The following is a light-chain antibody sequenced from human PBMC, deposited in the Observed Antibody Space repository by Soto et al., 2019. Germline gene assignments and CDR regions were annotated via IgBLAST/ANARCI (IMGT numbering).Light chain of an antibody. CDR1: SSDVGGYKF. V-gene: IGLV2-8*01. Sequence: QSALTQPPSASGSPGQSVTISCTGTSSDVGGYKFVSWYQQHPGKAPKLIIYEVSQRPSGVPDRFSASKSGDTASLTVSGLRAEDEADYYCSSYAGSNMGVFGSGTKPTVL. CDR3: SSYAGSNMGV. J-gene: IGLJ1*01. CDR2: EVS.